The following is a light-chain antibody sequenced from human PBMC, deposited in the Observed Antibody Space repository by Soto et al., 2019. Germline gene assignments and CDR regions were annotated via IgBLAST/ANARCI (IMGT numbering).Light chain of an antibody. CDR2: KAS. Sequence: DIQMTQPPSTLSGSVGDRVTITCRASQTISSRLAWYQQKPGKTPKLLIYKASTLKSGVPSSFSGRGSGTAVTRTMSRLQPDDFPACYWQHYNSYAEACGRGTKVEL. J-gene: IGKJ1*01. CDR1: QTISSR. V-gene: IGKV1-5*03. CDR3: QHYNSYAEA.